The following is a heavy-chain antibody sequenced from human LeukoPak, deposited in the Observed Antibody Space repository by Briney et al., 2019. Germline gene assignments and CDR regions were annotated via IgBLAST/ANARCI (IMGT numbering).Heavy chain of an antibody. CDR1: GGSITISSYY. Sequence: SETLSLTCTVSGGSITISSYYWGWIRQPPGKGLEWIGSVYYGRSPYYNPSLESRATISVDTSKNHFSLKMSSVTAADTAVYYCARSSGTGTFSYWGQGTLVTVSS. V-gene: IGHV4-39*02. D-gene: IGHD6-25*01. CDR2: VYYGRSP. J-gene: IGHJ4*02. CDR3: ARSSGTGTFSY.